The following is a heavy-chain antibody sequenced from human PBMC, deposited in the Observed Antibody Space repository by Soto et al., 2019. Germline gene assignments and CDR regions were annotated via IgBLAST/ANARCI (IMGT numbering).Heavy chain of an antibody. CDR1: CCSIGGHY. Sequence: SGTLTLTSPVPCCSIGGHYWGWSLQPPGPGLEWIGYVYYSGSSTSNPSLKSRVTMSADTSKNQLSLKVRSVTAADTAVYDCAREGERGQCFGWFFHLGAGGQGCLVTLS. CDR2: VYYSGSS. CDR3: AREGERGQCFGWFFHLGA. D-gene: IGHD1-1*01. V-gene: IGHV4-59*11. J-gene: IGHJ1*01.